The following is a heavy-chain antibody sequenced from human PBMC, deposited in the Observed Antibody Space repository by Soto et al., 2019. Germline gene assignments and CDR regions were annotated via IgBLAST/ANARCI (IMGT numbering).Heavy chain of an antibody. CDR1: GYTLTELS. Sequence: QVQLVQSGAEVKKPGASVKVSCKVSGYTLTELSMHWVRQAPGKGLEWMGGFDPEDGETNYAQKFQGRVTMTEDTSTDTAYMELSSLRSEDTAVYYCATDLSDDILTGSTLDYWGQGTLVTVSS. J-gene: IGHJ4*02. CDR2: FDPEDGET. D-gene: IGHD3-9*01. CDR3: ATDLSDDILTGSTLDY. V-gene: IGHV1-24*01.